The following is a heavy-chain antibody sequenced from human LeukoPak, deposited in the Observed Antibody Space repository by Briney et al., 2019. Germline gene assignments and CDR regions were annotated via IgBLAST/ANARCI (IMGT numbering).Heavy chain of an antibody. V-gene: IGHV1-69*05. J-gene: IGHJ4*02. Sequence: ASVKVSCKASGGTFSSYAISWVRQAPGQGLEWMGRIIPIFGTANYAQKFQGRVTITTDESTSTAYMELSSLRSGDTAVYYCARDHGDYVGSYFDYWGQGTPVTVSS. CDR3: ARDHGDYVGSYFDY. CDR1: GGTFSSYA. CDR2: IIPIFGTA. D-gene: IGHD4-17*01.